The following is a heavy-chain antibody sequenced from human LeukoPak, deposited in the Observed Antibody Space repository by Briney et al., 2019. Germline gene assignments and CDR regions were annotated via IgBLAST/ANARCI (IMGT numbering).Heavy chain of an antibody. Sequence: SETLSLTCAVYGGSFSGYYWSWIRQPPGKGLEWIGEINHRGSTNYNPSLKSRVTISVDTSKNQFSLKLSSVTAADTAVYYCARGSGYDLGFFDYWGQGTLVTVSS. J-gene: IGHJ4*02. CDR2: INHRGST. D-gene: IGHD5-12*01. V-gene: IGHV4-34*01. CDR1: GGSFSGYY. CDR3: ARGSGYDLGFFDY.